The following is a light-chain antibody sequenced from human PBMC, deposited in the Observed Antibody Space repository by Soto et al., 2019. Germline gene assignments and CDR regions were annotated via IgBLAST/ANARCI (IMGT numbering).Light chain of an antibody. CDR1: QSVRSSY. Sequence: EIVLTQCPGTLSLSPGERATLSCRASQSVRSSYLVWYRQKPGQAPRLLIYDASPRETGIPALFSGSGAGTECTRTITSLEPEDVAVYYCQQRSNWPPTFGQGTKVDIK. V-gene: IGKV3D-20*02. CDR2: DAS. CDR3: QQRSNWPPT. J-gene: IGKJ1*01.